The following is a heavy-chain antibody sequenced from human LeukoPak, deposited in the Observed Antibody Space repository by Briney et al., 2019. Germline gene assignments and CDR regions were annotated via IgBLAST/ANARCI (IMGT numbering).Heavy chain of an antibody. J-gene: IGHJ4*02. CDR3: ARDHLYAFDY. Sequence: GGSLRLSCAASGFTFGSYSMNWVRQAPGKGLEWVSYISSSTIWYADSVKGRFTISRDNAKTLLYLQMNSLRAEDTAIYYCARDHLYAFDYWGQGTLVTVSS. CDR2: ISSSTI. D-gene: IGHD2-8*01. V-gene: IGHV3-48*01. CDR1: GFTFGSYS.